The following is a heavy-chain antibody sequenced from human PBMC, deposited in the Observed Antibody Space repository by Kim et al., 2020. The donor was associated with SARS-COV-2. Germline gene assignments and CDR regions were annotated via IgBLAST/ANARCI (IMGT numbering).Heavy chain of an antibody. D-gene: IGHD4-4*01. V-gene: IGHV4-39*01. J-gene: IGHJ6*03. CDR3: ARQGPPSIPHYYYYMDV. Sequence: LKSRVTISVDTSKNQFSLKLSAVTAADTAVYYCARQGPPSIPHYYYYMDVWGKGTTVTVSS.